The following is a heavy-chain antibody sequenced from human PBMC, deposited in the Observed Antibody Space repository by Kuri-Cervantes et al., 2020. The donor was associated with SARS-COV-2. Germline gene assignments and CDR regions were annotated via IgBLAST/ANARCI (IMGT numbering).Heavy chain of an antibody. Sequence: GSLRLSCTVSGGSISSYYWSWIRQPPGKGLEWIGEINHSGSTNYNPSLKSRVTISIDTSKNQFSLKLSSVTAADTAVYYCLKGGARITNSGVVIANWFDPWGQGTLVTVSS. CDR3: LKGGARITNSGVVIANWFDP. V-gene: IGHV4-34*01. CDR2: INHSGST. J-gene: IGHJ5*02. CDR1: GGSISSYY. D-gene: IGHD3-3*01.